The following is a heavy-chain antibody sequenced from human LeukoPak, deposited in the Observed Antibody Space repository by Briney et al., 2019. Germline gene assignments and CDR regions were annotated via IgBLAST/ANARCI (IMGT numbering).Heavy chain of an antibody. CDR2: IRRKDHGGTP. V-gene: IGHV3-49*04. CDR3: ARDSNFELDY. D-gene: IGHD3-9*01. CDR1: GFTFCDYA. Sequence: GGSLRLSCTTSGFTFCDYAMSWVRQAPGKGLEWVGFIRRKDHGGTPEHAASGKGRFNISRDDSKSIAYLQMNSLKTEDTAVYFCARDSNFELDYWGQGTQVTVSS. J-gene: IGHJ4*02.